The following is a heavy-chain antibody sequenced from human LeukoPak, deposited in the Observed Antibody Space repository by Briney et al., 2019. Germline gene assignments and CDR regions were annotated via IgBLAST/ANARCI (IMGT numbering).Heavy chain of an antibody. CDR1: GRSISSGGYS. J-gene: IGHJ4*02. D-gene: IGHD6-13*01. V-gene: IGHV4-30-2*01. CDR2: IYHSGST. CDR3: ARRGSAAALGY. Sequence: SETLSLTCAVSGRSISSGGYSWSWIRQPPGRGLEWIGYIYHSGSTYYNPSLKSRVPISVDRSKNQFSLKLSSVTAAVTAVYYCARRGSAAALGYWGQGTLVTVSS.